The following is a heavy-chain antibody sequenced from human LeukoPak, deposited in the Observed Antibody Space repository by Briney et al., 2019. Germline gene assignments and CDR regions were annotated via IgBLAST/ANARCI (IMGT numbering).Heavy chain of an antibody. Sequence: GRSLRLSCTASGFTFSNFWMGWVRQAPGKGLEWVANIKQDETEKFYLGSVKGRFTISRDNSKNTLYLQMNSLRAEDTAVYYCARDGRPGTTFFDYWGQGTLVTVSS. CDR3: ARDGRPGTTFFDY. J-gene: IGHJ4*02. CDR1: GFTFSNFW. D-gene: IGHD1-7*01. CDR2: IKQDETEK. V-gene: IGHV3-7*03.